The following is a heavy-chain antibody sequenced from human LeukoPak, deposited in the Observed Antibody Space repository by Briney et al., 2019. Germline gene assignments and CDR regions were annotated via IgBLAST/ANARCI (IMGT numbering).Heavy chain of an antibody. CDR3: AGYGSGSYYKAFDY. J-gene: IGHJ4*02. CDR2: VHYSGST. D-gene: IGHD3-10*01. Sequence: SETLSLTCSVSGVSISSDYWGWIRQPPGKGLEWIAYVHYSGSTSYNPSLKSRVTISTDTSKNQFSLKLSSVTAADTAVYYCAGYGSGSYYKAFDYWGQGTLVTVSS. CDR1: GVSISSDY. V-gene: IGHV4-59*01.